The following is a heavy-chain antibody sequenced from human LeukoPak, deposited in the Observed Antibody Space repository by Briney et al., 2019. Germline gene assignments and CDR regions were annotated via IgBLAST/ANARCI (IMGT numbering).Heavy chain of an antibody. CDR1: GFTFSSYE. V-gene: IGHV3-48*03. CDR2: IGVGGTTI. Sequence: PGGSLRLSCAASGFTFSSYEMHWVRQAPGKGLEWVSYIGVGGTTIYYADSVTGRFTISRDNAKSSLYLQMNSLTAEDTAVYYCVKGRITMVRGVFDYWGQGTLVTVSS. J-gene: IGHJ4*02. CDR3: VKGRITMVRGVFDY. D-gene: IGHD3-10*01.